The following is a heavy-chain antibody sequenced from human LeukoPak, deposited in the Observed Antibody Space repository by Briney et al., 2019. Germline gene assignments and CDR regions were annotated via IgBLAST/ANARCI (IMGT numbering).Heavy chain of an antibody. J-gene: IGHJ4*02. CDR1: GFTFSSSA. CDR2: ISNNGGYT. CDR3: AREITIFGVVQSNYFDY. V-gene: IGHV3-23*01. Sequence: GGSLRLSCAASGFTFSSSAMSWVRQAPGKGLEWVSAISNNGGYTYYADSVQGRFTISRDNSKSTLCLQMNSLRAEDTAVYYCAREITIFGVVQSNYFDYWGQGTLVTVSS. D-gene: IGHD3-3*01.